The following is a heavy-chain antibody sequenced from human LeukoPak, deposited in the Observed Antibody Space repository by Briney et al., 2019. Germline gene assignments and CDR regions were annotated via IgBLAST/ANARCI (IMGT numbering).Heavy chain of an antibody. CDR1: GYTFTDYY. V-gene: IGHV1-2*02. CDR2: NNPNSAGT. Sequence: ASVTVSYQDSGYTFTDYYIQWVRQAPGHPIEWIGWNNPNSAGTNYAQKFQGRVTMTRYTCISTAYMELSSLRSDDTAVYYCARDATARDYSNSDSWGQGTLVTVSS. J-gene: IGHJ4*02. D-gene: IGHD4-11*01. CDR3: ARDATARDYSNSDS.